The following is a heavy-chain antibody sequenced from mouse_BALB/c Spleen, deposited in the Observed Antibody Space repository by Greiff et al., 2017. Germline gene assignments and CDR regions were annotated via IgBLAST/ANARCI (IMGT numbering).Heavy chain of an antibody. J-gene: IGHJ4*01. V-gene: IGHV5-9-3*01. CDR2: ISSGGSYT. CDR3: ARLGAFITTATGAMDY. CDR1: GFTFSSYA. Sequence: EVKLVESGGGLVKPGGSLKLSCAASGFTFSSYAMSWVRQTPEKRLEWVATISSGGSYTYYPDSVKGRFTISRDNAKNTLYLQMSSLRSEDTAMYYGARLGAFITTATGAMDYWGQGTSVTVSS. D-gene: IGHD1-2*01.